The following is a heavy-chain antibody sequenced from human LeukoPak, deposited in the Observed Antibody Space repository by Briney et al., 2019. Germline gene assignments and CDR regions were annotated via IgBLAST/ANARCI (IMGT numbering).Heavy chain of an antibody. CDR2: ISRSSNYK. CDR1: GFAFGTYS. Sequence: GGSLRLSCAASGFAFGTYSMNWVRQAPGQGLEWVSFISRSSNYKYYTDSVTGRFTISRDNAKNSLYLQMNSLRAEDTAVYYCARGRRSCNSVSCHPGWFDPWGQGTLVTVSS. CDR3: ARGRRSCNSVSCHPGWFDP. V-gene: IGHV3-21*01. J-gene: IGHJ5*02. D-gene: IGHD2/OR15-2a*01.